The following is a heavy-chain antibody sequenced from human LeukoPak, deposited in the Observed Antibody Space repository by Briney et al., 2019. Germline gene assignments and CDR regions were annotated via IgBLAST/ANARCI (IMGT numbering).Heavy chain of an antibody. Sequence: GGSLRLSCAASGFTFSSYGMHWVRQAPGKGLEWVAVISYDGSNKYYADSVKGRFTISRDNSKNTLYLQMNSLRAEDTAVYYCAKTYYDYVWGSYRHWGQGTLVTVSS. CDR1: GFTFSSYG. D-gene: IGHD3-16*02. V-gene: IGHV3-30*18. J-gene: IGHJ4*02. CDR3: AKTYYDYVWGSYRH. CDR2: ISYDGSNK.